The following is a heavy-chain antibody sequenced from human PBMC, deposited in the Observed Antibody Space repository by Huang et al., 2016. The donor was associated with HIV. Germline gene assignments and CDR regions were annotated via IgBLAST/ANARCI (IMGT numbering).Heavy chain of an antibody. Sequence: QVQLQESGPGLVKPSETLSLTCTVSGGSISTHYWSWIRQPPGKGLGWIGSIDYSGSTNYSPSLKSRVTILLDTSKNQFSLRVNSVTAADTAMYYCARDHHDFWRGYRRMYFFDHWGQGTLVTVSS. D-gene: IGHD3-3*01. CDR1: GGSISTHY. CDR3: ARDHHDFWRGYRRMYFFDH. V-gene: IGHV4-59*11. J-gene: IGHJ4*02. CDR2: IDYSGST.